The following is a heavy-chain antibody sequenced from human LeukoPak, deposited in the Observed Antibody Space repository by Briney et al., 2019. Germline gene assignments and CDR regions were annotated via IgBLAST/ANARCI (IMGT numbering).Heavy chain of an antibody. D-gene: IGHD1-26*01. CDR1: GGTFSSYA. CDR3: TGVGGVVGADDS. J-gene: IGHJ5*02. V-gene: IGHV1-69*13. Sequence: ASVKVSCKASGGTFSSYAISWVRQAPGQGLEWMGGIIPIFGTANYAQKFQGRVTITADESTSTAYMELSSLRSEDTAVYYCTGVGGVVGADDSWGQGTLVTVSS. CDR2: IIPIFGTA.